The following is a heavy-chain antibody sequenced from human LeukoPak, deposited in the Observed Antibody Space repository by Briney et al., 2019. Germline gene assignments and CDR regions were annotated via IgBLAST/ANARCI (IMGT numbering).Heavy chain of an antibody. CDR3: ARDNYGWFQH. CDR2: ISSSGSTI. J-gene: IGHJ1*01. Sequence: GRSLRLSCAASGFTFSSYEMNWVRQAPGKGLEGVSYISSSGSTIYYADSVKGRFTISRDNAKNSLYLQMNSLRAEDTAVYYCARDNYGWFQHWGQSTLVTVSS. V-gene: IGHV3-48*03. D-gene: IGHD3-16*01. CDR1: GFTFSSYE.